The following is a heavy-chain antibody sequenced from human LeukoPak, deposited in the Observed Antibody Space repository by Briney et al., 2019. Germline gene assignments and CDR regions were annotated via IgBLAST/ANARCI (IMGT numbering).Heavy chain of an antibody. CDR1: GYTFTSYG. J-gene: IGHJ5*02. CDR2: ISAYNGNT. D-gene: IGHD3-3*01. CDR3: ARAGETIFGAPNWFDP. Sequence: GASVKVSCKASGYTFTSYGISWVRQAPGQGLEWIGWISAYNGNTNYAQKLQGRVTMTTDTSTSTAYMELRSLRSDDTAVYYCARAGETIFGAPNWFDPWGQGTLVTVSS. V-gene: IGHV1-18*01.